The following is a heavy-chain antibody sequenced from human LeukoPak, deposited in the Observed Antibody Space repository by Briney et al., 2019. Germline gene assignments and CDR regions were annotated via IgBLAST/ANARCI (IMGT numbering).Heavy chain of an antibody. Sequence: SETLSLTCTVSSGSISGHYWSWIRQPPGKGLEWIAYIYYSGGTNYNPSLKSRVTISVDTSKNQFSLKLSSVTAADTAVYYCARGTIVGATIDYWGQGTLVTVSS. J-gene: IGHJ4*02. CDR1: SGSISGHY. V-gene: IGHV4-59*08. D-gene: IGHD1-26*01. CDR2: IYYSGGT. CDR3: ARGTIVGATIDY.